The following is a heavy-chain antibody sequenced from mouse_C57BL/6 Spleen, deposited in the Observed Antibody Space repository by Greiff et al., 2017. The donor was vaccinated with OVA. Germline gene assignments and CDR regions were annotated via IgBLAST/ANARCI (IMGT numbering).Heavy chain of an antibody. J-gene: IGHJ3*01. D-gene: IGHD2-3*01. V-gene: IGHV5-4*01. CDR1: GFTFSSYA. CDR2: ISDGGSYT. CDR3: VRDDGYSAWCAY. Sequence: EVKLMESGGGLVKPGGSLKLSCAASGFTFSSYAMSWVRQTPEKRLEWVATISDGGSYTYYPDNVKGRFTISRDNAKNNLYLQMSHLKSEDTAMYYCVRDDGYSAWCAYWGQGTLVTVSA.